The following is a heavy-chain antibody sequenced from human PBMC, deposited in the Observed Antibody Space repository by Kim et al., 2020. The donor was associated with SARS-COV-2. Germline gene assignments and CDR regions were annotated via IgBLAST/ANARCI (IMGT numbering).Heavy chain of an antibody. CDR2: IKQDGSEK. J-gene: IGHJ4*02. Sequence: GGSLRLSCAASGFTFSSYWMSWVRQAPGKGLEWVANIKQDGSEKYYVDSVKGRFTISGDNAKNSLYLQMNSLRAEDTAVYYCATSRGVGLRYFDWLLFPPAYFDYWGQGTLVTVSS. V-gene: IGHV3-7*01. D-gene: IGHD3-9*01. CDR1: GFTFSSYW. CDR3: ATSRGVGLRYFDWLLFPPAYFDY.